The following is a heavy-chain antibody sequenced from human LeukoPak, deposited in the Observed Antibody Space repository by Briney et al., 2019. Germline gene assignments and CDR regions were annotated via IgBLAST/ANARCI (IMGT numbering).Heavy chain of an antibody. D-gene: IGHD6-13*01. V-gene: IGHV4-38-2*02. Sequence: SETLSLTCTVSGYSISSGYYWSWIRQPPGKGLEWIGTIYHSGSTYYNPSLKSRVTISVDTSKNQFSLKLNSVTAADMAVYYCARIYSSSWFLNWFDPWGQGTLVTVSS. CDR3: ARIYSSSWFLNWFDP. CDR2: IYHSGST. J-gene: IGHJ5*02. CDR1: GYSISSGYY.